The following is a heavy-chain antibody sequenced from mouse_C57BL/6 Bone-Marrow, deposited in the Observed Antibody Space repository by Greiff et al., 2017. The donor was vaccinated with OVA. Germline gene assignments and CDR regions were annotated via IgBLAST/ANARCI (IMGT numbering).Heavy chain of an antibody. D-gene: IGHD2-5*01. V-gene: IGHV1-26*01. CDR1: GYTFTDYY. Sequence: VQLQQSGPELVKPGASVKISCKASGYTFTDYYMNWVKQSHGKSLEWIGDINPNNGGTSYNQKFKGKATLTVDKSSSTAYMELRSLTSEDSAVYYCARSPRTIYSRGYFDVWGTGTTVTVSS. J-gene: IGHJ1*03. CDR2: INPNNGGT. CDR3: ARSPRTIYSRGYFDV.